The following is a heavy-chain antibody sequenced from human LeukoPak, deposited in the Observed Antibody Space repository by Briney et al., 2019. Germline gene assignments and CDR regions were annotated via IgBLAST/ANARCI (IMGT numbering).Heavy chain of an antibody. D-gene: IGHD2-15*01. CDR1: GFNFNTYT. J-gene: IGHJ4*02. CDR3: ARSWRLLQNFDS. CDR2: ISYDGGDK. V-gene: IGHV3-30*04. Sequence: PGGSLRLSCAAYGFNFNTYTMHWVPQAPGKGLEGVAVISYDGGDKFYADSGKGRFTISRDNSKNTLYLQMNNLRTEDTAVYFCARSWRLLQNFDSWGQGTLVTVSS.